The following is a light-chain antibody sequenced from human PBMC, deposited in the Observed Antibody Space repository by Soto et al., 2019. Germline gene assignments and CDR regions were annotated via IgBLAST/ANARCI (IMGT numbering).Light chain of an antibody. CDR2: DVS. CDR3: SSYTSSSTPVV. V-gene: IGLV2-14*01. J-gene: IGLJ2*01. CDR1: SSDVGGYNY. Sequence: SALTQPASVSGSPGQSITISCTGTSSDVGGYNYVSWYQQHPGKAPKLMIYDVSNRPSGVSNRFSGSKSGNTASLTISGLQAEDEADYYCSSYTSSSTPVVFGGGTQL.